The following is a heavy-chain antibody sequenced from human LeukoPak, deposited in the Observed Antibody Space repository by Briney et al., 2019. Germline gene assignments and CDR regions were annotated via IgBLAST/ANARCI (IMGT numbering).Heavy chain of an antibody. CDR2: INPNSGGT. J-gene: IGHJ4*02. CDR3: ARNTRGYSYGYLPFEY. D-gene: IGHD5-18*01. Sequence: GASVKVSFKASGYTFTGYYMHWVRQAPGQGLEWMGWINPNSGGTNYAQKFQGRVTMTRDTSISTAYMELSRLRSDDTAVYYCARNTRGYSYGYLPFEYRGQGTLVTGSS. V-gene: IGHV1-2*02. CDR1: GYTFTGYY.